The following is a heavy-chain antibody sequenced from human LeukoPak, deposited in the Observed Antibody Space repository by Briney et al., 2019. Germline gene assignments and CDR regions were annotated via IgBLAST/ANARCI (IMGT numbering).Heavy chain of an antibody. J-gene: IGHJ4*02. D-gene: IGHD6-13*01. CDR2: ISSSSSYI. CDR1: GFTFSSYS. Sequence: PGGSLRLSCAASGFTFSSYSMNWVRQAPGKGLEWVSSISSSSSYIYYADSVKGRFTISRDNAKNSLYLQMNSLRAEDTAAYYCAREMILGTSSSGTFDYWGQGTLVTVSS. CDR3: AREMILGTSSSGTFDY. V-gene: IGHV3-21*01.